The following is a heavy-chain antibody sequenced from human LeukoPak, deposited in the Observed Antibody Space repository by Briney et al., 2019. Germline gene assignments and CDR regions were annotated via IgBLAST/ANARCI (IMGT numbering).Heavy chain of an antibody. Sequence: PGGSLRLSCAASGFTFSSYAMSWVRQAPGKGLEWVSAISGSGGSTYYADSVKGRFTISRDNSKNTLYLQMNSLRAEDTAVYYCAKDPIAVAAEELIDYWGQGTLVTVPS. J-gene: IGHJ4*02. CDR2: ISGSGGST. CDR1: GFTFSSYA. V-gene: IGHV3-23*01. CDR3: AKDPIAVAAEELIDY. D-gene: IGHD6-19*01.